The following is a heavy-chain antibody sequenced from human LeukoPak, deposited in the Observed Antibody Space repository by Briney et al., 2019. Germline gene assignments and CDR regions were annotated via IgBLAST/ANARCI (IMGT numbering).Heavy chain of an antibody. CDR2: INPNSGGT. CDR1: GYTFTGYY. J-gene: IGHJ4*02. D-gene: IGHD6-13*01. V-gene: IGHV1-2*06. CDR3: AREKRVAAAGSGVRY. Sequence: ASVKVSCKASGYTFTGYYMHWLRQAPGQGLEWMGRINPNSGGTNYAQKFQGRVTMTRDTSISTAYMELSRLRTDDPAMDYCAREKRVAAAGSGVRYWGQGTLVTVSS.